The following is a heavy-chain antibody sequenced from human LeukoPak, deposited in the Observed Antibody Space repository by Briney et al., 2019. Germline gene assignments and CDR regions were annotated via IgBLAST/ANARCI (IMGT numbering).Heavy chain of an antibody. Sequence: GGSLRLSCAASGFTVSSNYMSWVRQAPGKGLEWVAVISYDGSRKDYTDSVNGRFTISRDNSKNTLYLQMNSLRAEDTAVYYCATAPLYSSSWYFRGYFDDWGQGTLVTVSS. CDR2: ISYDGSRK. CDR3: ATAPLYSSSWYFRGYFDD. D-gene: IGHD6-13*01. CDR1: GFTVSSNY. J-gene: IGHJ4*02. V-gene: IGHV3-30*03.